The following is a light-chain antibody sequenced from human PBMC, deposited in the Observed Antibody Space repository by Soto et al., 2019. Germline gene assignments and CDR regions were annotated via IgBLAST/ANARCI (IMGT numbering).Light chain of an antibody. CDR1: QSISSSY. J-gene: IGKJ1*01. Sequence: EIVLTQSPGTVSLSPGERATLSCRASQSISSSYFAWYQQKPGQAPRLLIYGASSRATGVPDRFSGSGSGTDFTLTISSLEPEDFVVYYCHHYGRSTWTFGQGTKVEVK. CDR2: GAS. CDR3: HHYGRSTWT. V-gene: IGKV3-20*01.